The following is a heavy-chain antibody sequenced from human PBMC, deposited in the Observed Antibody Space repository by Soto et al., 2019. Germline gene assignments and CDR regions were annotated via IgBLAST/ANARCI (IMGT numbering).Heavy chain of an antibody. J-gene: IGHJ4*02. V-gene: IGHV4-34*01. Sequence: SETLSLTCAVYGGSFSGYYWSWIRQPPGKGLEWIGEINHSGSTNYNPSLKSRVTISVDTSKNQFSLKLSSVTAADTAVYYCARGTYYYDSSGYTNFDYWGQGTLVTVSS. CDR2: INHSGST. CDR3: ARGTYYYDSSGYTNFDY. D-gene: IGHD3-22*01. CDR1: GGSFSGYY.